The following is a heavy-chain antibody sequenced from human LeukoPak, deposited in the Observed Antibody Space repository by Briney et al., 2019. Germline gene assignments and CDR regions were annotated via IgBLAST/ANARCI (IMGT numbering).Heavy chain of an antibody. J-gene: IGHJ4*02. CDR2: MNPNSGNT. D-gene: IGHD2-15*01. Sequence: ASVKVSCKASGYTFTSYDINWVRPATGQGLEWMGWMNPNSGNTGYAQKFQGRVTMTRNTSISTAYMELSSLRSEDTAVYYCARGKYCSGGSCYPYSSSDYWGEGTLVTVSS. CDR1: GYTFTSYD. V-gene: IGHV1-8*01. CDR3: ARGKYCSGGSCYPYSSSDY.